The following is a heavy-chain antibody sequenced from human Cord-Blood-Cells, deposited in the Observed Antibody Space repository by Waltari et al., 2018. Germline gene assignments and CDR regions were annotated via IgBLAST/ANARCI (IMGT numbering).Heavy chain of an antibody. J-gene: IGHJ3*02. Sequence: QVQLQESGPGLVKPSETLSLTCTVSGGSVSSGSYYWSWIRQPPGKGLEWIGYIDYSGGTNYNPSLKSRVTISVDTSKNQFSLKLSSVTAADTAVYYCARAWEQLTDAFDIWGQGTMVTVSS. CDR1: GGSVSSGSYY. CDR2: IDYSGGT. CDR3: ARAWEQLTDAFDI. D-gene: IGHD1-26*01. V-gene: IGHV4-61*01.